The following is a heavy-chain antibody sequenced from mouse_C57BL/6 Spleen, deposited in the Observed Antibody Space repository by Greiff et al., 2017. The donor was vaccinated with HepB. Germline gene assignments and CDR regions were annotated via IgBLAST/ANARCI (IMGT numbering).Heavy chain of an antibody. V-gene: IGHV1-80*01. J-gene: IGHJ2*01. CDR3: ARSHYYGSSPFDY. Sequence: QVQLQQSGAELVKPGASVKISCKASGYAFSSYWMNWVKQRPGKGLEWIGQIYPGDGDTNYNGKFKGKATLTADKSSSTAYMQRSSLTSEDSAVYFCARSHYYGSSPFDYWGQGTTLTVSS. CDR1: GYAFSSYW. CDR2: IYPGDGDT. D-gene: IGHD1-1*01.